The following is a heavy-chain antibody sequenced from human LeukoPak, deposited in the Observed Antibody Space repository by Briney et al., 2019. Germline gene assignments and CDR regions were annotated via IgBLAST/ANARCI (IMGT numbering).Heavy chain of an antibody. Sequence: GGYLRFSSAASGFTFSSIAMSWVRQAPGKGLEWVSAISGSGGSTYYADSVKGRFTISRDNSTNTLYLQMNSLRAEDTAVYYCAKDGYFDASGWFDPWGQGTLVTVSS. CDR2: ISGSGGST. D-gene: IGHD3-9*01. CDR3: AKDGYFDASGWFDP. CDR1: GFTFSSIA. J-gene: IGHJ5*02. V-gene: IGHV3-23*01.